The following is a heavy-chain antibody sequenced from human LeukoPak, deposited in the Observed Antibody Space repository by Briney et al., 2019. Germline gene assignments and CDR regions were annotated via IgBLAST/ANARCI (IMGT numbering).Heavy chain of an antibody. Sequence: GASVKVSCKASGYTFTGYYMHWVRQAPGQGLEWMGRINPNSGGTNYAQKFQGRVTMTRDTSISTAYMELSRLRSDDTAVYYCARDPGDNWNDMDYWGQGTLVTVS. CDR3: ARDPGDNWNDMDY. D-gene: IGHD1-1*01. J-gene: IGHJ4*02. V-gene: IGHV1-2*06. CDR2: INPNSGGT. CDR1: GYTFTGYY.